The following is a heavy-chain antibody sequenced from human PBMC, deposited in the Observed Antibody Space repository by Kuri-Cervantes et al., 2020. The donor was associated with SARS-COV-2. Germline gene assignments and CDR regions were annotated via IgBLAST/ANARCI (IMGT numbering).Heavy chain of an antibody. V-gene: IGHV4-38-2*02. Sequence: SETLSLTCTVSGYSISSGYYWGWIRQPPGKGLEWIGSIYHSGSTYYNPSLKSRVTISVDTSKNQFSLKLSSVTAADTAVYYCARSGSYPYYYYYMDVWGKGTTVTVSS. CDR1: GYSISSGYY. D-gene: IGHD1-26*01. J-gene: IGHJ6*03. CDR3: ARSGSYPYYYYYMDV. CDR2: IYHSGST.